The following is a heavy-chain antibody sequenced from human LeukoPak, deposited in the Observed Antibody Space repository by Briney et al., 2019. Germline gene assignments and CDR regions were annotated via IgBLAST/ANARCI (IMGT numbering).Heavy chain of an antibody. CDR1: GDSISTSNSY. J-gene: IGHJ4*02. CDR2: IYYGGNT. CDR3: ARQTGSGLFILP. V-gene: IGHV4-39*01. Sequence: PSETLSLTCTVSGDSISTSNSYWGWIRQPPGKGLEWIGSIYYGGNTYYNASLKSRVTISVDTSKNQFSLKLTSVTAADTAVYYCARQTGSGLFILPGGQGTLVTVSS. D-gene: IGHD3/OR15-3a*01.